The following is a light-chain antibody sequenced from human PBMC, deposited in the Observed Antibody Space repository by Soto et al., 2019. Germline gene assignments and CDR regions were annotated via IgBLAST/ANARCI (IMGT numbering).Light chain of an antibody. CDR3: QQYENLPLT. Sequence: DTQMTQSPSSLSASVGVRVTITCQASQDIKNYLNWYLQKPRKAPKLLIYDASNLERGVPSRFSGSGAGTEYSLTISSLQPEDNGTYYCQQYENLPLTFGGGTKVDIK. V-gene: IGKV1-33*01. CDR1: QDIKNY. J-gene: IGKJ4*01. CDR2: DAS.